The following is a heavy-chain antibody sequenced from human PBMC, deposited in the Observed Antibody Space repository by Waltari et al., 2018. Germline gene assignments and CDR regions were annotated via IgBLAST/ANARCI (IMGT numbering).Heavy chain of an antibody. V-gene: IGHV1-69*08. CDR3: ARDGYSGYDWETRDAFDI. CDR1: GGTFSSYT. Sequence: VQLVQSGAEVKKPGSSVKVSCKASGGTFSSYTISGVRQAPGQGLEWMGRIIPILGIANYAQKFQGRVTITADKSTSTAYMELSSLRSEDTAVYYCARDGYSGYDWETRDAFDIWGQGTMVTVSS. J-gene: IGHJ3*02. D-gene: IGHD5-12*01. CDR2: IIPILGIA.